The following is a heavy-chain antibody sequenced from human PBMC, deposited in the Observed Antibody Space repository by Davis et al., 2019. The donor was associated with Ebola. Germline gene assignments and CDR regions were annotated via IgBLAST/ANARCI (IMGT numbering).Heavy chain of an antibody. CDR2: ISDSGSTI. D-gene: IGHD6-19*01. J-gene: IGHJ5*02. CDR3: ARPGSGWGVGWFDP. CDR1: GFTFSDYY. V-gene: IGHV3-11*01. Sequence: GESLKISCAASGFTFSDYYMSWIRQAPGQGLEWVSYISDSGSTIYYADSVKGRFTISRDNAKNSLYLQMNRLRAEDTAVYYCARPGSGWGVGWFDPWGQGTLVTVSS.